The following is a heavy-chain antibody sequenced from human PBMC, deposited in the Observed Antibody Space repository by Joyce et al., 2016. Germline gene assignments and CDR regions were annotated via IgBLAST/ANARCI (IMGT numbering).Heavy chain of an antibody. D-gene: IGHD2-15*01. CDR3: TRGYCSGGSCLNFDY. J-gene: IGHJ4*02. CDR2: IRSKPNNYAT. CDR1: GFTFSGSA. Sequence: EVQLVESGGGLVQPGGSLKLSCAASGFTFSGSAMHWVRQASGKGLEGVARIRSKPNNYATAYAASLKGRFTISRDDSKNTAYLQMNSLKTEDTAVYYCTRGYCSGGSCLNFDYWGQGTLVTVSS. V-gene: IGHV3-73*02.